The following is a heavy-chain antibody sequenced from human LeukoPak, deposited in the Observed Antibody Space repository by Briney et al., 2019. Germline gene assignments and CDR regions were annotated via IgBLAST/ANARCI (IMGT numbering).Heavy chain of an antibody. CDR3: ARGCSGGSCYSSYYYYYMDV. D-gene: IGHD2-15*01. V-gene: IGHV3-11*01. J-gene: IGHJ6*03. Sequence: GGSLRLSCAVSGFTFSDYYMSWIRQAPGKGLECVSYISSGGSTIYYADSVKGRFTISRDNAKNSLYLQMNSLRAEDTAVYYCARGCSGGSCYSSYYYYYMDVWGKGTTVAVSS. CDR1: GFTFSDYY. CDR2: ISSGGSTI.